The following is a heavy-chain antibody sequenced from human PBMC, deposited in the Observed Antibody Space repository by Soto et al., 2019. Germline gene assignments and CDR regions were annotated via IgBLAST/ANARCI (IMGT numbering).Heavy chain of an antibody. V-gene: IGHV4-39*07. CDR2: IYYSGST. CDR1: GGSISSSSYY. J-gene: IGHJ4*02. CDR3: ASMVATFSFGIGY. Sequence: PSETLSLTCTVSGGSISSSSYYWGWIRQPPGKGLEWIGSIYYSGSTNYNPSLKSRVTISVDTSKNQFSLKLSSVTAADTAVYYCASMVATFSFGIGYWGQGTLVTVSS. D-gene: IGHD5-12*01.